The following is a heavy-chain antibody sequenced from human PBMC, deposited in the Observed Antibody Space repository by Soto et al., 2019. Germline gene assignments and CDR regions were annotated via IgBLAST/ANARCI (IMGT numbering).Heavy chain of an antibody. CDR3: ARLLFSGGSWFDP. J-gene: IGHJ5*02. D-gene: IGHD3-16*01. CDR1: GDSISNSHY. Sequence: PSETLSLTCAVSGDSISNSHYWSWVRQPPGKGLEWIGEIYHSGSTNYNPSLKSRVIMSLDTSKNQFFLKLTSMTAADTAVYYCARLLFSGGSWFDPWGQGTLVTVSS. CDR2: IYHSGST. V-gene: IGHV4-4*02.